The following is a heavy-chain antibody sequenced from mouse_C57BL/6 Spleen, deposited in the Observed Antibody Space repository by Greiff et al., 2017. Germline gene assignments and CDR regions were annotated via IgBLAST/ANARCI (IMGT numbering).Heavy chain of an antibody. D-gene: IGHD1-1*01. CDR3: ARRRPNYCGSSDY. CDR2: IHPSSGST. CDR1: GYTFTSYW. V-gene: IGHV1-64*01. J-gene: IGHJ2*01. Sequence: QVQLQQPGAELVKPGASVKLSCKASGYTFTSYWMHWVKQRPGQGLEWIGLIHPSSGSTNYNEKFKSKATLTVDKSSSTAYMQLSSLTSEDSAVYYCARRRPNYCGSSDYWGQGTTLTVSS.